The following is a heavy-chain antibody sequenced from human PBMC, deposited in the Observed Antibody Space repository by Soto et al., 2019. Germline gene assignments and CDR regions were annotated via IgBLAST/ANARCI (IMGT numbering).Heavy chain of an antibody. J-gene: IGHJ4*02. Sequence: HVQLVQSGTEVKKPGASVRVSCMVSGYPFTTYYINWVRQAPGQGLEWMGWIDPRSGGTVYEQKFQGRVTMTRHTSISTVYMDLSGLPSDDTALYYCATDDYGIFPYWGQGSLVTVSS. CDR2: IDPRSGGT. CDR1: GYPFTTYY. CDR3: ATDDYGIFPY. V-gene: IGHV1-2*02. D-gene: IGHD3-10*01.